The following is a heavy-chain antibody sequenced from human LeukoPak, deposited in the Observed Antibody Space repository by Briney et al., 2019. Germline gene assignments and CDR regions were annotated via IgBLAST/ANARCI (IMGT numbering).Heavy chain of an antibody. CDR2: IRYDGSNK. CDR1: GFTFSSYG. V-gene: IGHV3-30*02. Sequence: GGSLRLSCAASGFTFSSYGMHWVRQAPGKGLEWVAFIRYDGSNKYYADSVKGRFTISRDNSKNTLYLQMNSLRAEDTAVYYCAKDPTSYYYDSSVDYWGQGTLVTVSS. CDR3: AKDPTSYYYDSSVDY. J-gene: IGHJ4*02. D-gene: IGHD3-22*01.